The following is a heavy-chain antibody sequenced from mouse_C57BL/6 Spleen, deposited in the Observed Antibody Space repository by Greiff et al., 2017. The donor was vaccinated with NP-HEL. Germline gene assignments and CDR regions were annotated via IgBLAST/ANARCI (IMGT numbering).Heavy chain of an antibody. J-gene: IGHJ1*03. V-gene: IGHV1-62-2*01. D-gene: IGHD1-1*01. CDR1: GYTFTEYT. CDR3: ARHGLYYYGSSYWYFDV. CDR2: FYPGSGSI. Sequence: VQLQQSGAELVKPGASVKLSCKASGYTFTEYTIHWVKQRSGQGLEWIGWFYPGSGSIKYNEKFKDKATLTADKSSSTVYMELSRLTSEDSAVYCCARHGLYYYGSSYWYFDVWGTGTTVTVSS.